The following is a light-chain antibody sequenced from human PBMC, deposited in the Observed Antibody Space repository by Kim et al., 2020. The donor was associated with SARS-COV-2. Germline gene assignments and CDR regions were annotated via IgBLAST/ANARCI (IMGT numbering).Light chain of an antibody. Sequence: VSVSPGQTASITCAGDTLGDKYVCWYQQKPGQSPVLVIYKDTKRPSGIPERFSGSNSGNTATLTISGTQAMDEADYYCQAWDSSVVFGGGTKLTVL. CDR1: TLGDKY. V-gene: IGLV3-1*01. J-gene: IGLJ2*01. CDR3: QAWDSSVV. CDR2: KDT.